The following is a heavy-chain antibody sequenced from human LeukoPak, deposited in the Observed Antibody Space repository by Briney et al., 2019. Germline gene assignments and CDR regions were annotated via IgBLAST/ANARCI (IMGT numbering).Heavy chain of an antibody. D-gene: IGHD6-19*01. V-gene: IGHV1-2*02. CDR3: ARDKVAVAGHNWFDP. CDR2: INPNSGGT. J-gene: IGHJ5*02. CDR1: GYTFTGYY. Sequence: ASVKVSCKASGYTFTGYYMHWVRQAPGQGLEWMGWINPNSGGTNYAQKFQGRVTMTRDTSISTAYMELSRLRSDDTAVYYCARDKVAVAGHNWFDPWGQGTLVTVSS.